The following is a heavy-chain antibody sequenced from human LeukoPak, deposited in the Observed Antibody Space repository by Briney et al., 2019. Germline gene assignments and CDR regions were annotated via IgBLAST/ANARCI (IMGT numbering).Heavy chain of an antibody. CDR3: ARVSPYGDYLFDY. J-gene: IGHJ4*02. D-gene: IGHD4-17*01. V-gene: IGHV3-66*01. CDR1: GFTVSSNY. CDR2: IYSGGST. Sequence: GGSLRLSCAASGFTVSSNYMSWVRQAPGKGLEWASVIYSGGSTYYADSVKGRFTISRDNSKNTLYLQMNSLRAEDTAVYYCARVSPYGDYLFDYWGQGTLVTVSS.